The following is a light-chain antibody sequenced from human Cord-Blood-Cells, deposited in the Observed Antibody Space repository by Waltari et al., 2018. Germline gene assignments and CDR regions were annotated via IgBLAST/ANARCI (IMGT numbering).Light chain of an antibody. J-gene: IGLJ3*02. CDR2: KDS. Sequence: SYELTQPPSVSVSPGQTARIPCSGAALPKQYAYWYQQKPGQAPVLVIYKDSERPSGIPERFSGSSSGTTVTLTISGVQAEDEADYYCQSADSSGTYRVFGGGTKLTVL. V-gene: IGLV3-25*03. CDR1: ALPKQY. CDR3: QSADSSGTYRV.